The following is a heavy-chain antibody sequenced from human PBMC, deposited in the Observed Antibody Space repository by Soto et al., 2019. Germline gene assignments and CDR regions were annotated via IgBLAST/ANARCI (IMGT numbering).Heavy chain of an antibody. Sequence: QVQLQESGPGLVKSSQTLSLTCTVSGGSISSGGNYWSWIRQHPGKGLEWIGYIYHSGSTYYNPSLKSRVTISVYTSKNQFSLKLNSVTAADTAVYYCARARMVRGVIYYYGMDVWGQGTTVTVSS. CDR2: IYHSGST. J-gene: IGHJ6*02. D-gene: IGHD3-10*01. V-gene: IGHV4-31*03. CDR1: GGSISSGGNY. CDR3: ARARMVRGVIYYYGMDV.